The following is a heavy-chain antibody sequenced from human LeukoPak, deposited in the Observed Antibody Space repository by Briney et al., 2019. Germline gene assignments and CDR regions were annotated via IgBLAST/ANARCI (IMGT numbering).Heavy chain of an antibody. Sequence: SETLSLTCTVSGGSISSGSYYWSWIRQPAGKGLEWIGRIYTSGSTNYNPTLKSRVTMSVDTSKNQFSLKLSSVTAADTAVYYCARASSWYHRNWFDPWGQGTLVTVSS. D-gene: IGHD6-13*01. CDR2: IYTSGST. CDR1: GGSISSGSYY. V-gene: IGHV4-61*02. J-gene: IGHJ5*02. CDR3: ARASSWYHRNWFDP.